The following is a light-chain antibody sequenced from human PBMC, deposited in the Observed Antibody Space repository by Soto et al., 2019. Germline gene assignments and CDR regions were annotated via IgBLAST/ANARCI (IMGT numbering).Light chain of an antibody. J-gene: IGKJ1*01. CDR1: QDIRND. Sequence: DIQMTQSPSSLSASVGDRVTITCRASQDIRNDLGWYRQKPGKAPKRLIYAASSLQSGVPSRFSGSGPGTEFTLTISSLQPEDLATYYCLQHNSYPRTFGQGTKVEIK. V-gene: IGKV1-17*01. CDR2: AAS. CDR3: LQHNSYPRT.